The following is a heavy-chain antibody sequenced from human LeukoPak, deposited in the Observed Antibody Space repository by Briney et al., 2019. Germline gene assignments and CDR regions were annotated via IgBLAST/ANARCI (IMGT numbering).Heavy chain of an antibody. D-gene: IGHD2-2*02. CDR1: GFAFSSYS. CDR2: ISSSSSTI. V-gene: IGHV3-48*01. J-gene: IGHJ6*02. Sequence: GGSLRLSCAASGFAFSSYSMNWVRQAPGKGLEWVSYISSSSSTIYYADSVKGRFTISRDNAKNSLYLQMNSLRAEDTAVYYCARVPAPPEEYCSSTSCYTEGYYYYGMDVWGQGTTVTVSS. CDR3: ARVPAPPEEYCSSTSCYTEGYYYYGMDV.